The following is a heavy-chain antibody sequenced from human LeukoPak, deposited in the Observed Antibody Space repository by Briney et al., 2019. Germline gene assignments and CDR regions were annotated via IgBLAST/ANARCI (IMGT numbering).Heavy chain of an antibody. CDR1: GGTFISYA. J-gene: IGHJ3*02. CDR3: ARDLLSVGDAFDI. V-gene: IGHV1-69*13. CDR2: IIPIFGTA. Sequence: SVKVSCKASGGTFISYAISWVRQAPGQGLEWMGRIIPIFGTANYAQKFQGRVTITADESTSTAYMELSSLRSEGTAVYYCARDLLSVGDAFDIWGQGTMVTVSS. D-gene: IGHD4-23*01.